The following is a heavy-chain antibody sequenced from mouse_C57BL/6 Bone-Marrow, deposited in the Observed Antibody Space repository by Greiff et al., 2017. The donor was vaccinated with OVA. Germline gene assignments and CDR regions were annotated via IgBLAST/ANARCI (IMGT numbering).Heavy chain of an antibody. J-gene: IGHJ4*01. D-gene: IGHD3-1*01. CDR3: ARPGLFYAMDY. CDR2: IFPGSGST. V-gene: IGHV1-75*01. Sequence: VQLQQSGPELVKPGASVKISCKASGYTFTDYYINWVKQRPGQGLEWIGWIFPGSGSTYYNEKFKGKATLTVDKSSSPAYRLLRSLTAEDAAVYFCARPGLFYAMDYWGQGTSVTVSS. CDR1: GYTFTDYY.